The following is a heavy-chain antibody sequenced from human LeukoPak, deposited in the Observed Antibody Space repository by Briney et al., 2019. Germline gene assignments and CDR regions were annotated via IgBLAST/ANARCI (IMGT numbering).Heavy chain of an antibody. CDR1: GFTFSNYA. V-gene: IGHV3-30-3*01. J-gene: IGHJ4*02. CDR3: ASDGYYYDSSGCSKGYYFDY. CDR2: ISYDGSNK. D-gene: IGHD3-22*01. Sequence: TGGSLRLSWAASGFTFSNYAMHWVRQAPGKGLEWVAVISYDGSNKYYADSVKGRFTISRDNSKNTLYLQMNSLRAEDTAVYYCASDGYYYDSSGCSKGYYFDYWGQGTLVTVSS.